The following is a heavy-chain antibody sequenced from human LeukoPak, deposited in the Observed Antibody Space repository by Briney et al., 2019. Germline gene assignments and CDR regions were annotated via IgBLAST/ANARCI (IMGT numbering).Heavy chain of an antibody. V-gene: IGHV4-39*01. D-gene: IGHD3-16*01. CDR2: IYYSGST. J-gene: IGHJ4*02. Sequence: SETLSLTCTVSGGSISSGSYYWGWIRRPPGKGLEWIGSIYYSGSTYYNPSLKSRVTISVDTSKNQFSLKLSSVTAADTAVYYCAGFDRHQFIFDYWGQGTLVTVSS. CDR3: AGFDRHQFIFDY. CDR1: GGSISSGSYY.